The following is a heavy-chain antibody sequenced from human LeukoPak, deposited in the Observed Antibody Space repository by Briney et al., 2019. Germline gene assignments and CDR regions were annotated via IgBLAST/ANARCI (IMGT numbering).Heavy chain of an antibody. Sequence: GGSLRLSCAASGITFSDYYMTWIRQAPGKGLEWVSYISSSGTMINYADSVKGRFTISRNNAKNSLYLQMNSLRVEDTAVYYCASVLWFGGIFFDYWGQGTLVTVSS. J-gene: IGHJ4*02. CDR3: ASVLWFGGIFFDY. D-gene: IGHD3-10*01. V-gene: IGHV3-11*01. CDR2: ISSSGTMI. CDR1: GITFSDYY.